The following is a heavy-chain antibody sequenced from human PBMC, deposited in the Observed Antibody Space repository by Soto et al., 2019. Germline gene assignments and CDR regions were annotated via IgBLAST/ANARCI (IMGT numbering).Heavy chain of an antibody. Sequence: PSETLSLTCTVSGGSISSRSYYWGWIRQPPGKGLEWIGSIYYSGSTYYNPSLKSRVTISVDTSKNQFSLKLSSVTAADTAVYYCARKLLDYYDSSGLNWFDPWGQGTLVTVSS. V-gene: IGHV4-39*01. D-gene: IGHD3-22*01. CDR3: ARKLLDYYDSSGLNWFDP. CDR1: GGSISSRSYY. CDR2: IYYSGST. J-gene: IGHJ5*02.